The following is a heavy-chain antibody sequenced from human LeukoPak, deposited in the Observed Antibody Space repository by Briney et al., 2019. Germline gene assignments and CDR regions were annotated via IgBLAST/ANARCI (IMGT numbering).Heavy chain of an antibody. D-gene: IGHD5-12*01. CDR2: IYYSGST. CDR1: GGAISRGGDY. CDR3: ARGGQPIIVATIGYFHY. J-gene: IGHJ4*02. V-gene: IGHV4-31*03. Sequence: PSETLSLTCTVSGGAISRGGDYWSWIRQHPGKCLEWIGYIYYSGSTYYNPSLKNRVTISVDTSKNQLSLKLSSVPAADTAVYYCARGGQPIIVATIGYFHYWGQGTLVTVSS.